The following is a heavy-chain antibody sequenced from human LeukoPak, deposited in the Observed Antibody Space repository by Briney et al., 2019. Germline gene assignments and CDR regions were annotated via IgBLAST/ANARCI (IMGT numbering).Heavy chain of an antibody. CDR1: GYSFTSYW. D-gene: IGHD3-22*01. J-gene: IGHJ3*02. CDR3: ARPISNYYDSSGYYPDAFDI. CDR2: IYPGDSDT. Sequence: GESLKISCQGSGYSFTSYWIGWVRQMPGKGLEWMGIIYPGDSDTRYSPSFQGQVTISADKSISTAYLQWSSLKASDTAMYYCARPISNYYDSSGYYPDAFDIWGQGTMVTVSS. V-gene: IGHV5-51*01.